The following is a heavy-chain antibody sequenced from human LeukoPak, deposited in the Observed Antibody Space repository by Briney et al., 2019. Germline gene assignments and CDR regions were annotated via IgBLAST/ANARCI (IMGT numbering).Heavy chain of an antibody. D-gene: IGHD2-15*01. J-gene: IGHJ4*02. CDR2: IYYSGST. V-gene: IGHV4-31*03. CDR3: ARVRYCSGGNCYPRIDY. CDR1: GGSTSSGGYY. Sequence: SQTLSLTCTVSGGSTSSGGYYWSWIRQHPGKGLEWIGYIYYSGSTYYNPSLKSRVTISVDTSKNQFSLKLSSVTAADTAVYYCARVRYCSGGNCYPRIDYWGQGTLVTVSS.